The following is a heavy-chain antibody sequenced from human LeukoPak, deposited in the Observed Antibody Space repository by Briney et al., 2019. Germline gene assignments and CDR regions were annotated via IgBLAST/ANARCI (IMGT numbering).Heavy chain of an antibody. Sequence: ASVKVSCKASGYTFTSYAMHWVRQAPGQRLEWMGWINAGNGNTKYSQKFQGRVTITRDTSASTAYMELSSLRSEDTAVYYCARDLLIGNVDIVTTIAYYFDYWGQGTLVTVSS. CDR2: INAGNGNT. V-gene: IGHV1-3*01. J-gene: IGHJ4*02. D-gene: IGHD5-12*01. CDR1: GYTFTSYA. CDR3: ARDLLIGNVDIVTTIAYYFDY.